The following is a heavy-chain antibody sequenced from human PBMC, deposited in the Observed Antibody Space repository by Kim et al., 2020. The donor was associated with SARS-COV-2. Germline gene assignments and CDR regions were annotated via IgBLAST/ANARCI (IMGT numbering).Heavy chain of an antibody. J-gene: IGHJ2*01. CDR1: RFTFSSSA. CDR3: AKNVHVTSVTFLWYFDL. CDR2: IFGSGHGT. D-gene: IGHD2-2*01. V-gene: IGHV3-23*01. Sequence: GGSLRLSCVVSRFTFSSSAMTWVRQAPGKGLEWVSTIFGSGHGTYYPDSVRGRFIVSRDNSKNTLYLQMNNLRADDTAIYYWAKNVHVTSVTFLWYFDLWGRGT.